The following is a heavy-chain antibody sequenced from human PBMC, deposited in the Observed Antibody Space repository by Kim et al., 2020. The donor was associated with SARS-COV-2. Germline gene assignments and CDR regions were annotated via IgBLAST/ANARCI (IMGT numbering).Heavy chain of an antibody. Sequence: GGSLRLSCTASGFTFNNYAMNWVRQAPGKGLEWVSAISGRGGSTYYADSVKGRFTISRDNSKNTLYLQMNGLRAEDTAVYYCAKDRPGWVYDFWGQGTLVTVYS. CDR3: AKDRPGWVYDF. V-gene: IGHV3-23*01. J-gene: IGHJ4*02. CDR1: GFTFNNYA. D-gene: IGHD3-3*01. CDR2: ISGRGGST.